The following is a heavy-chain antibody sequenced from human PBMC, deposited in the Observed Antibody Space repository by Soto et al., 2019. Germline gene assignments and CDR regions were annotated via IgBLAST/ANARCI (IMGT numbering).Heavy chain of an antibody. Sequence: QLQLQESGSGLVKPSQTLSLTCAVSGGSISSGGYSWSWIRQPPGKGLEWIGYIYHSGSTYYNPSLKSRLTISVDRSKNQFSLKLSSVTAADTAVYYCAVQHSYEGNWFDPWGQGTLVTVSS. CDR3: AVQHSYEGNWFDP. D-gene: IGHD5-18*01. J-gene: IGHJ5*02. CDR1: GGSISSGGYS. V-gene: IGHV4-30-2*01. CDR2: IYHSGST.